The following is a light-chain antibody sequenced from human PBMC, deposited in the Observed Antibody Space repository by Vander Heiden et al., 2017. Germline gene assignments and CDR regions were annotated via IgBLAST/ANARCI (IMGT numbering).Light chain of an antibody. Sequence: DIVMTQSPLSLHVTTGAPAPISCRSSQSLLHSNGYNYWDWYLQKPGQSPQLLIYLGSNRASGVPDRFSGSGSGTDFTLKISRVEAEDVGVYYCMQALQTPRFTFGPGTKVDIK. J-gene: IGKJ3*01. CDR1: QSLLHSNGYNY. CDR3: MQALQTPRFT. V-gene: IGKV2-28*01. CDR2: LGS.